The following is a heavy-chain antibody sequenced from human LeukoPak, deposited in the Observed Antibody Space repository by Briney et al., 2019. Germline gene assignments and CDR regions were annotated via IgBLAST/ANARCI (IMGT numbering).Heavy chain of an antibody. CDR3: ARRWRTGFEY. CDR1: GGSIDRSVYY. V-gene: IGHV4-39*01. J-gene: IGHJ4*02. Sequence: SETLSLTCNVSGGSIDRSVYYWGWIRQPPGKALEWIGSIYYSGSTSYNPSVKSRVTISVDTSRNQFSLKLASVTAADTAVYYCARRWRTGFEYWGQGTLVTVSS. D-gene: IGHD1-14*01. CDR2: IYYSGST.